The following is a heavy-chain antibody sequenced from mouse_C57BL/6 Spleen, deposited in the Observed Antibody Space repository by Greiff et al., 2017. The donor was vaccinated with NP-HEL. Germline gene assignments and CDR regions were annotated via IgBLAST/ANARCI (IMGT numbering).Heavy chain of an antibody. CDR2: IDPNSGGT. CDR1: GYTFTSYW. D-gene: IGHD1-1*01. Sequence: QVQLKQPGAELVKPGASVKLSCKASGYTFTSYWMHWVKQRPGRGLEWIGRIDPNSGGTKYNEKFKSKATLTVDKPSSTAYMQLSSLTSEDSAVYYCARRYYYGSSDYFDYWGQGTTLTVSS. V-gene: IGHV1-72*01. CDR3: ARRYYYGSSDYFDY. J-gene: IGHJ2*01.